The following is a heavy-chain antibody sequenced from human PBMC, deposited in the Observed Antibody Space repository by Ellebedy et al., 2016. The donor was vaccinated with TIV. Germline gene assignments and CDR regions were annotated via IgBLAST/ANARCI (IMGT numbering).Heavy chain of an antibody. J-gene: IGHJ3*02. CDR1: GYTFTAYY. CDR2: MNPNTGDT. CDR3: ATSGWVVAASSVGFDI. V-gene: IGHV1-2*02. D-gene: IGHD1-26*01. Sequence: ASVKVSCKASGYTFTAYYMHWVRQAPGQGLAWMGCMNPNTGDTKDAQKFQGRVTMTRDRCISTAYMELRRMRSDDTAGYFCATSGWVVAASSVGFDIWGKGTLVTVSS.